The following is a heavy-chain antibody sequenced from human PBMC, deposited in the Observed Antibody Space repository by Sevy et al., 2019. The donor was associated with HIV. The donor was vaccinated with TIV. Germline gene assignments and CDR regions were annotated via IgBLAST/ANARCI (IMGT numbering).Heavy chain of an antibody. D-gene: IGHD3-10*01. J-gene: IGHJ6*02. CDR1: GFTFSSYG. CDR3: AKDVWFGDPGVYYYGMDV. V-gene: IGHV3-30*18. Sequence: GESLKISCAASGFTFSSYGMHWVRQAPGKGLEWVAVISYDGSNKYYADSVKGRFTIPRDNSKNKLYLQMNSLRAEDRAVYYCAKDVWFGDPGVYYYGMDVWGQGTTVTVSS. CDR2: ISYDGSNK.